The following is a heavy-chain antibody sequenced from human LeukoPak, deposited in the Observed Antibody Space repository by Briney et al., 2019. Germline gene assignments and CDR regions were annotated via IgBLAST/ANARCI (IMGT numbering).Heavy chain of an antibody. Sequence: GRSLRLSCAASGFTFSSYGMHWVRQAPGKGLEWVAVIWYDGSNKYYADSVKGRFTISRDNAKNSLYLQMSSLRAEDTAVYYCARDYASDYWGQGTLVTVSS. D-gene: IGHD3-10*01. CDR3: ARDYASDY. V-gene: IGHV3-33*01. J-gene: IGHJ4*02. CDR1: GFTFSSYG. CDR2: IWYDGSNK.